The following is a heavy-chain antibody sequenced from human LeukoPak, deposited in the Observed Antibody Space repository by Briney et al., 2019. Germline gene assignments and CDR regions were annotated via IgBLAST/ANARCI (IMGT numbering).Heavy chain of an antibody. Sequence: GGSLRLSCAASGFTFGGYWMHWGCQAPGKGLVWVSRINSDGGRTIYADSVKGRFTVSRDNAKNTLYLQMNSLRAEDTAVYYCAKDSDIVVVPALTYDHWGQGTLVIVSS. D-gene: IGHD2-2*01. CDR1: GFTFGGYW. CDR3: AKDSDIVVVPALTYDH. V-gene: IGHV3-74*01. CDR2: INSDGGRT. J-gene: IGHJ4*02.